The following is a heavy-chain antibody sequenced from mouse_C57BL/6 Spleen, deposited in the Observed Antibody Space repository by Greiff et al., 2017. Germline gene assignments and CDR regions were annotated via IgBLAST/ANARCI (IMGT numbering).Heavy chain of an antibody. CDR2: IDPSDSYT. V-gene: IGHV1-69*01. CDR3: ARGGSSYFDY. Sequence: QVPLQQPGAELVMPGASVKLSCKASGYTFTSYWMHWVKQRPGQGLEWIGEIDPSDSYTNYNQKFKGKSTLTVDKSSSTAYMQLSSLTSEDSAVYYCARGGSSYFDYWGQGTTLTVSS. D-gene: IGHD1-1*01. CDR1: GYTFTSYW. J-gene: IGHJ2*01.